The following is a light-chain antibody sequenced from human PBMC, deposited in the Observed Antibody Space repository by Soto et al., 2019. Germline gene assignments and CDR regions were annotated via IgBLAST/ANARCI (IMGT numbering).Light chain of an antibody. CDR1: QGNSNY. J-gene: IGKJ4*01. CDR3: QKYNSAP. CDR2: AAS. V-gene: IGKV1-27*01. Sequence: DIQMTQSPSSLSASVGDRVTITCRASQGNSNYLAWYQQKPGKVPKLLIYAASTLQSGVPSRFSGSGSGTDFTLTSSSLQPEDVATYYCQKYNSAPFGGGTKVEIK.